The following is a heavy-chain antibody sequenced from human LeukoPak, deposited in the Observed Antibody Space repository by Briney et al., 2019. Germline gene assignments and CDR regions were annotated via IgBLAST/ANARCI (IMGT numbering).Heavy chain of an antibody. Sequence: ASVKVCFTASGYTFSDYDVNWVRHAPGQGLEWMGWMNPTSGDTGYAQKFQGRVTMTRSMSRNTAYMELSRLRSEDTAVYFCARVVMKAFYYYYMDVWGKGTTIIISS. V-gene: IGHV1-8*01. CDR2: MNPTSGDT. CDR1: GYTFSDYD. CDR3: ARVVMKAFYYYYMDV. J-gene: IGHJ6*03.